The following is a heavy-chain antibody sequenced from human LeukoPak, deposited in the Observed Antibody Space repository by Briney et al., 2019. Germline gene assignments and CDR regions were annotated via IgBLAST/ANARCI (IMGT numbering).Heavy chain of an antibody. CDR1: GGSISGYY. Sequence: SETLSLTCTVSGGSISGYYWSWIRQPPGKGLEWIGYIYTSGSTNYNPSLKSRVTISVDTSKNQFSLKLSSVTAADTAVYYCARLGYYDSSVDYWGQGTLVTVS. D-gene: IGHD3-22*01. CDR2: IYTSGST. J-gene: IGHJ4*02. CDR3: ARLGYYDSSVDY. V-gene: IGHV4-4*09.